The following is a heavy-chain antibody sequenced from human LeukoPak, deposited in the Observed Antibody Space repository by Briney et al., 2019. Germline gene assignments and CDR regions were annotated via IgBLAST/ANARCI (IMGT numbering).Heavy chain of an antibody. CDR3: ARSLRYFGGLSSNFDR. J-gene: IGHJ4*02. CDR2: ISAYNGNT. V-gene: IGHV1-18*01. D-gene: IGHD3-9*01. CDR1: GYIFINYG. Sequence: GASVKVSCKASGYIFINYGIIWVRQAPGQGLEWMGWISAYNGNTNYAQKVQGRVTMTTDTSTSTAYMELRSLRSDDTAVYYCARSLRYFGGLSSNFDRWGLGTLVTVSS.